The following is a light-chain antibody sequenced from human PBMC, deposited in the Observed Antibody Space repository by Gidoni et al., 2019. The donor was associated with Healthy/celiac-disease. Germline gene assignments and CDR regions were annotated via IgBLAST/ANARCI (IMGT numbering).Light chain of an antibody. Sequence: EIVMSQSPLSLPVTPGEPASISCRSSQSLLHSNGYNYLDWYLQKPGQSPQLLIYLGSNRASGVPDRFSGSGSGTDFTLKISRVEAEDVGVYYCMQALQTPYTFGQGTKLEFK. V-gene: IGKV2-28*01. CDR3: MQALQTPYT. CDR1: QSLLHSNGYNY. J-gene: IGKJ2*01. CDR2: LGS.